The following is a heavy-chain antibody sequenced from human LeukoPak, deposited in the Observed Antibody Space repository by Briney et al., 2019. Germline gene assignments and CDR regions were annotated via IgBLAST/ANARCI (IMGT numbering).Heavy chain of an antibody. CDR2: TYYRSKWYN. J-gene: IGHJ5*02. CDR3: AREGVGVGATEWFDP. CDR1: GDSVSSNSAA. V-gene: IGHV6-1*01. Sequence: SQTLSLTCALSGDSVSSNSAAWNWIRQTPSRGLEWLGRTYYRSKWYNDYAVSVKSRITINPDTSKNQFSLQLNSVTPEDTAVYYCAREGVGVGATEWFDPWGQGTLVTISS. D-gene: IGHD1-26*01.